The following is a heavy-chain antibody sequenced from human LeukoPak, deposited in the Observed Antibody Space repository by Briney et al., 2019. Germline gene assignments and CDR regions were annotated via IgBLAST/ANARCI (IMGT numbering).Heavy chain of an antibody. Sequence: ASVKVSCKASGYTFTSYYMYWGRQPPGQGLELMGIINPSDGSTVYAQKFKGRVTMTRDMSTSTVYMELSSLRSEDTAVYYCARAFQPDPIVVVVAARPDPFAFDYWGQGTLVTVSP. V-gene: IGHV1-46*01. CDR1: GYTFTSYY. CDR2: INPSDGST. J-gene: IGHJ4*02. D-gene: IGHD2-15*01. CDR3: ARAFQPDPIVVVVAARPDPFAFDY.